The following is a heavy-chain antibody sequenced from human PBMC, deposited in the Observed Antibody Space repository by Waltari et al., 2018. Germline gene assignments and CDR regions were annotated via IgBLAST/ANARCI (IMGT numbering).Heavy chain of an antibody. Sequence: EVQLVESGGGLVQPGGSLTLSCAPSGFTFSGSAMHWVRQASGKGLEWVGRIRSKANSYATAYAASVKGRFTISRDDSKNTAYLQMNSLKTEDTAVYYCAVLRYFDVFDYWGQGTLVTVSS. CDR1: GFTFSGSA. J-gene: IGHJ4*02. D-gene: IGHD3-9*01. CDR3: AVLRYFDVFDY. V-gene: IGHV3-73*02. CDR2: IRSKANSYAT.